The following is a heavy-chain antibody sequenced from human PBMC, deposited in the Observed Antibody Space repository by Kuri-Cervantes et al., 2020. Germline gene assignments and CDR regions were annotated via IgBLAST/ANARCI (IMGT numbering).Heavy chain of an antibody. Sequence: LSLTCAASGFTFSSYWMSWVRQAPGKGLERVAVIPYDGSNKYYADSVKGRFTISRDNSKNTLYLQMNSLRAEDTAVYYCATSPDYGGNSWGAFDIWGQGTMVTVSS. D-gene: IGHD4-23*01. CDR3: ATSPDYGGNSWGAFDI. J-gene: IGHJ3*02. CDR2: IPYDGSNK. V-gene: IGHV3-30*03. CDR1: GFTFSSYW.